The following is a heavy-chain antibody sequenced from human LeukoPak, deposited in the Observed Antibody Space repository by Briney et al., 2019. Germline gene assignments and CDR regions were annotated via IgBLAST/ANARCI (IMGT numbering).Heavy chain of an antibody. D-gene: IGHD2-2*01. CDR2: INPNSGGT. V-gene: IGHV1-2*06. Sequence: GASVKVSCKASGYTFIGYYMHWVRQAPGQGLEWVGRINPNSGGTNYAQKFQGRVTMTRDTSTSTAYMELSRLRSDDTAVYYCARADCSSTSCLNAFDIWGQGTMVTVSS. J-gene: IGHJ3*02. CDR1: GYTFIGYY. CDR3: ARADCSSTSCLNAFDI.